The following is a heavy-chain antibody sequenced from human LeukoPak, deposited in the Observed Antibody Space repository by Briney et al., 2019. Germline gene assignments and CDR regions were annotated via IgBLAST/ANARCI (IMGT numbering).Heavy chain of an antibody. Sequence: KPSETLSLTCAVYGASFSDNYWSWIRQFPEKGLEWIGEINNSGSTSYNPSLNSRVIMSVDVSKNQFSLRLSSVTAADTAVYYCARGGYGPRLGSWGQGTLVTVSS. D-gene: IGHD3-16*01. J-gene: IGHJ4*02. V-gene: IGHV4-34*01. CDR3: ARGGYGPRLGS. CDR2: INNSGST. CDR1: GASFSDNY.